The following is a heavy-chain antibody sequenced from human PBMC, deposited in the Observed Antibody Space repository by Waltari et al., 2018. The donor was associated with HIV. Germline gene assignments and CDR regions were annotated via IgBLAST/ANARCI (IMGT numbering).Heavy chain of an antibody. D-gene: IGHD7-27*01. Sequence: EVQLVESGGGLVQPGGSLSLSCAAAGFTFSNYTMNWVRLVPGKGLEWVSYIRRSSISIFYADSVKGRFTISRDNAKNSLYLQMNSLRVEDTAVYYCARDINGGWGYWGQGTLVTVAS. J-gene: IGHJ4*02. CDR1: GFTFSNYT. V-gene: IGHV3-48*01. CDR2: IRRSSISI. CDR3: ARDINGGWGY.